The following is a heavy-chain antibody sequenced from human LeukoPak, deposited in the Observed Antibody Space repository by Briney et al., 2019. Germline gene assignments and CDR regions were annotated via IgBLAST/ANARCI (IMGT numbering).Heavy chain of an antibody. V-gene: IGHV1-18*01. J-gene: IGHJ4*02. CDR2: VNPENGNT. CDR1: GYSFVGYG. Sequence: ASVKVSCKASGYSFVGYGITWVRQAPGQGLEWMGWVNPENGNTNYAQKVQGRVTMTADTSTSTSYMELRSLRSDDKAVYYCAREHSSSWDQFDYWGQGPLVPVSS. CDR3: AREHSSSWDQFDY. D-gene: IGHD6-13*01.